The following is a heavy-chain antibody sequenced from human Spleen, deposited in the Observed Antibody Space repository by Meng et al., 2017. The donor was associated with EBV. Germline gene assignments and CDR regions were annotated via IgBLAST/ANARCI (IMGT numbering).Heavy chain of an antibody. D-gene: IGHD5-18*01. V-gene: IGHV1-69*01. CDR3: ARESGRGYSSDY. J-gene: IGHJ4*02. Sequence: QVQLVQCGAEVKKAGSSVKVSCKASGGNFRISAISWLRQAPGQGLEWMGGFLPILGAPNYAQRFQDRVTITADESTSTGYMELSSLRSDDTAVYYCARESGRGYSSDYWGQGTLVTVSS. CDR2: FLPILGAP. CDR1: GGNFRISA.